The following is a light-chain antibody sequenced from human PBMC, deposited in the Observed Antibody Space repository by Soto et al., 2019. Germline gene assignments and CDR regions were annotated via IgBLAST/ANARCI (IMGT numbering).Light chain of an antibody. V-gene: IGKV3-20*01. CDR2: GAS. CDR1: QSVSSSY. Sequence: EIVLTQSPGTLSLTPGERATLSCRASQSVSSSYLAWYQQQPGQAPRLLIYGASSRATGIPDRFSGSGSGTDFTLTISRLEPEDFAVYYCQQDGSSSWTFGQGTKVDIK. J-gene: IGKJ1*01. CDR3: QQDGSSSWT.